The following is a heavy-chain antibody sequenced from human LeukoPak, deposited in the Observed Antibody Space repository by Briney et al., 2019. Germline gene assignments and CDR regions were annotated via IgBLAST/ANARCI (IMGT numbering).Heavy chain of an antibody. CDR3: ARLFEYSSSSDNY. CDR1: GYTFTSYY. D-gene: IGHD6-6*01. Sequence: GASVKVSCKASGYTFTSYYMHWVRQAPGQGLEWMGWINPNSGDTKYAQQLQGRVTMTRDTSISTAYMELSRLRSDDTAVYYCARLFEYSSSSDNYWGQGTLVTVSS. V-gene: IGHV1-2*02. J-gene: IGHJ4*02. CDR2: INPNSGDT.